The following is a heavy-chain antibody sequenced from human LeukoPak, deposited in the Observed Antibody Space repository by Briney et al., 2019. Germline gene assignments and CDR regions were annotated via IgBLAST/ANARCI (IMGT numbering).Heavy chain of an antibody. CDR2: IYYSGST. Sequence: SETLSLTCTVSGGSISSYYWGWIRQPPGKGLEWIGSIYYSGSTYYNPSLKSRVTISVDTSKNQFSLKLSSVTAADTAVYYCATHDGYRGWYYYYMDVWGKGTTVTVSS. CDR3: ATHDGYRGWYYYYMDV. D-gene: IGHD1-26*01. CDR1: GGSISSYY. V-gene: IGHV4-39*01. J-gene: IGHJ6*03.